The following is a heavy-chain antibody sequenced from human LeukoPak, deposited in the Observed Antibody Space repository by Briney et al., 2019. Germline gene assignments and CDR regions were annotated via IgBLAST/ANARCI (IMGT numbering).Heavy chain of an antibody. CDR2: IIPIFGTA. V-gene: IGHV1-69*13. J-gene: IGHJ2*01. D-gene: IGHD4-17*01. Sequence: SVKVSCKASGGTFSSYAISWVRQAPGQGPEWMGGIIPIFGTANYAQKFQGRVTTTADESTSTAYMELSSLRSEDTAVYYCARAYGNYWYFDLWGRGTLVTVSS. CDR1: GGTFSSYA. CDR3: ARAYGNYWYFDL.